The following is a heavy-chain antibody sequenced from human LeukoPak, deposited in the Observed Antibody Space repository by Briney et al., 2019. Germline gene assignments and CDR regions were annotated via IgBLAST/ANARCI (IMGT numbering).Heavy chain of an antibody. CDR2: ISGSGGST. V-gene: IGHV3-23*01. CDR1: GFTFSSYA. D-gene: IGHD6-19*01. Sequence: PGGSLRLSCAASGFTFSSYAMSWVRQAPGKGLEWVSAISGSGGSTYYADSVKGRFTISRDNSKNTLYLQMNSLRAEDTAVYYCAKDLGLYSSGWGHAFDIWGQGTMVTVSS. CDR3: AKDLGLYSSGWGHAFDI. J-gene: IGHJ3*02.